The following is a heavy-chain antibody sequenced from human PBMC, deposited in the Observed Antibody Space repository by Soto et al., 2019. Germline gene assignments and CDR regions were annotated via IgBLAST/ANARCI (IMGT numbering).Heavy chain of an antibody. J-gene: IGHJ6*02. CDR1: GGSISSSVW. CDR3: ARDPQLAAAGIDYGMDV. Sequence: SETLSLTCAVSGGSISSSVWWSWLRQPPGKGLEWIGEIYHTGSTNYNPSLKSRVTISVDKSKNQFSLKLTSVTAADTAVYFCARDPQLAAAGIDYGMDVWGQGTTVTVSS. CDR2: IYHTGST. D-gene: IGHD6-13*01. V-gene: IGHV4-4*02.